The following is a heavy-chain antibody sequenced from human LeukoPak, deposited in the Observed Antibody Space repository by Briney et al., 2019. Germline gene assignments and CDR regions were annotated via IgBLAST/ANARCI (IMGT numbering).Heavy chain of an antibody. V-gene: IGHV4-59*01. Sequence: SETLSLTCTVSGGSISSYYWSWIRQPPGKGLEWIGYIYYSGSTNYNPSLKSRVTISVDTSKNQFSLKLSSVTAADTAVYYCARTQSGSYLNSFFGWFDPWGQGTLVTVSS. J-gene: IGHJ5*02. CDR3: ARTQSGSYLNSFFGWFDP. D-gene: IGHD1-26*01. CDR2: IYYSGST. CDR1: GGSISSYY.